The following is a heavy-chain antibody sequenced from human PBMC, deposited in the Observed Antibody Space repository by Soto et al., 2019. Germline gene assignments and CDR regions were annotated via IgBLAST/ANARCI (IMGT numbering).Heavy chain of an antibody. CDR2: IYWDDDK. Sequence: QITLKESGPTLVKPTQTLTLTCTFSGFSLSTSGVGVGWIRQPPGKALEWLALIYWDDDKRYSPSLKSRLTITNDTSKNKVSRTMTNMDPVDTATYYCAHSLKADYSDYAPFDYWGQGTLVTVSS. D-gene: IGHD4-17*01. V-gene: IGHV2-5*02. J-gene: IGHJ4*02. CDR1: GFSLSTSGVG. CDR3: AHSLKADYSDYAPFDY.